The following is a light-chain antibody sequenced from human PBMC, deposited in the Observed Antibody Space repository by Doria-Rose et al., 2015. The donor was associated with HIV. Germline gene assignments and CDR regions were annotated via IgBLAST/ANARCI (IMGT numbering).Light chain of an antibody. CDR3: QQYYDTPS. Sequence: TQPPESLGMSLCERATLNCKSNQSLLYTSKNYLAWYQQKPGQPPKLLIYWASTRQSGVPARFSGSGSGTDFTLTISSLEAEDVAVYYCQQYYDTPSFGPGTTVDIK. J-gene: IGKJ3*01. V-gene: IGKV4-1*01. CDR2: WAS. CDR1: QSLLYTSKNY.